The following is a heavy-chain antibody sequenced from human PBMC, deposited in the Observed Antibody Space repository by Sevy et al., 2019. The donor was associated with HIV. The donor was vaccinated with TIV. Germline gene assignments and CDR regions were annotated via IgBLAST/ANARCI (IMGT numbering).Heavy chain of an antibody. CDR1: GFTFSDHY. J-gene: IGHJ4*02. Sequence: GGSLRLSCVASGFTFSDHYMEWVRQAPGKGLEWVGRTRNKADGYTTEYAASVKGRFTISRDESKKSLYVQMNSLKAEDKAVYYCATHAGIAAAGRVFDYWGQGTLVTVSS. CDR3: ATHAGIAAAGRVFDY. V-gene: IGHV3-72*01. CDR2: TRNKADGYTT. D-gene: IGHD6-13*01.